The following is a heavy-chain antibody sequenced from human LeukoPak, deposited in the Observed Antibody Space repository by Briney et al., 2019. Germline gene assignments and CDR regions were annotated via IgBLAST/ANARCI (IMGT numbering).Heavy chain of an antibody. D-gene: IGHD2-2*01. Sequence: GGSLRLSCAASGFTFSTYWMHWVRQAPGKGLVWVSRINSDGSNKSYADSVKGRFTISRDNAKNTLYLQMNSLRAEDTAVYYCARWGPYCSSTSCYGLGYWGQGTLVTVSS. CDR2: INSDGSNK. CDR1: GFTFSTYW. J-gene: IGHJ4*02. V-gene: IGHV3-74*01. CDR3: ARWGPYCSSTSCYGLGY.